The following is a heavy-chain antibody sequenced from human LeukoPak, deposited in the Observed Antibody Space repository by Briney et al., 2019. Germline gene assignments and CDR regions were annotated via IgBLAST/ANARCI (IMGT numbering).Heavy chain of an antibody. V-gene: IGHV1-8*01. J-gene: IGHJ4*02. CDR1: GYTFTSYD. CDR3: AGGRHMTPDY. CDR2: MNPNSGNT. Sequence: GESLKISFKGSGYTFTSYDINWVRQATGQGLEWMGWMNPNSGNTGYAQKFQGRVTMTRNTSISTAYMELSSLRSEDTAVYYCAGGRHMTPDYWGQGTLVTVSS.